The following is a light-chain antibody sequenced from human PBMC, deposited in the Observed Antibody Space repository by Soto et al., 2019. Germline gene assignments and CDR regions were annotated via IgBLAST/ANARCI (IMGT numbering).Light chain of an antibody. V-gene: IGLV7-43*01. J-gene: IGLJ3*02. CDR3: LLYYGGAWV. CDR2: STS. CDR1: TGAVTSGYY. Sequence: QAVVTQEPSLTVSPGGTVTLTCASSTGAVTSGYYPNWFQQKPGQAPRALIYSTSNKHPWTPARFSGSLLGGTAALTLSGVQPEDEAEYYCLLYYGGAWVFGGGTKLTVL.